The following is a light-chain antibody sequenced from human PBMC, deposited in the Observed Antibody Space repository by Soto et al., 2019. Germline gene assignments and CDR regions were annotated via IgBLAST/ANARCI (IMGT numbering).Light chain of an antibody. J-gene: IGKJ2*01. V-gene: IGKV1-5*03. CDR2: KAS. CDR1: QSINAW. Sequence: DIQMTQSPSTLSASLGDRVTITCRASQSINAWLAWYQQKPGKAPNLLIYKASSLASGVPSRFSGSGSGTEFTLTISSLQPDDFTTYYCQQYNSYSSYTFGQGTKLEIK. CDR3: QQYNSYSSYT.